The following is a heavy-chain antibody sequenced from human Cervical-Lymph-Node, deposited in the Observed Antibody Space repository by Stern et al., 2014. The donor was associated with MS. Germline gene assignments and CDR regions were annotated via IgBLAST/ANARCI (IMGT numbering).Heavy chain of an antibody. CDR1: GHTFA. V-gene: IGHV1-3*04. CDR3: TSLSGPLDS. J-gene: IGHJ5*01. D-gene: IGHD3-10*01. Sequence: QVQLVQSGAEVKKPGASVKVSCKASGHTFAVHWVRQAPGQRLEWMGRIITGNGDTNYSQKFQGRVTITRDPFASTAYMELRSLRSEDTAVYYCTSLSGPLDSWGQGTLVTVSS. CDR2: IITGNGDT.